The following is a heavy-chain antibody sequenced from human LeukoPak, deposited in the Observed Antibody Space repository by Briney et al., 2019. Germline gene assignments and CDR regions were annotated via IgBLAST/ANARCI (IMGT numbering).Heavy chain of an antibody. V-gene: IGHV3-30*03. CDR3: AGRVTGYSSGYVY. CDR1: GFTFSSYG. J-gene: IGHJ4*02. D-gene: IGHD5-18*01. Sequence: GGSLRLSCAASGFTFSSYGMHWVRQAPGKGLEWVAVISYDGSNKYYADSVKGRFTISRDNSENIVYLQMNNLRAEDTAVYYCAGRVTGYSSGYVYWGQGTLVTVSS. CDR2: ISYDGSNK.